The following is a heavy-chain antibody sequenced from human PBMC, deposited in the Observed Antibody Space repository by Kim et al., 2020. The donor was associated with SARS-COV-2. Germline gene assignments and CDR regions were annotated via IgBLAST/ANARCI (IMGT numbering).Heavy chain of an antibody. Sequence: SVKVSCKASGGTFSSYAISWVRQAPGQGLEWMGWIIAIFGTANYAQKFQGRVTITSDESTSTAYMELSSLRSEDTAVYYCARTRLGLPTIHNYYYYMHV. D-gene: IGHD2-21*02. J-gene: IGHJ6*03. CDR3: ARTRLGLPTIHNYYYYMHV. CDR1: GGTFSSYA. CDR2: IIAIFGTA. V-gene: IGHV1-69*13.